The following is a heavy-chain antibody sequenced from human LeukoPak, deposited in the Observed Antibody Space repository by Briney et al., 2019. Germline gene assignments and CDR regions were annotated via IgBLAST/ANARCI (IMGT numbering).Heavy chain of an antibody. CDR3: ASGSYYYGSGSYYHYYYYYMDV. D-gene: IGHD3-10*01. Sequence: ASVKVSCKASGFTFTAYHMHWVRQAPGQGLEWMGWINPNSGGTNYAQKFQGRVTMTRDTSISTAYMELSRLRSDDTAVYYCASGSYYYGSGSYYHYYYYYMDVWGKGTTVTISS. CDR2: INPNSGGT. V-gene: IGHV1-2*02. J-gene: IGHJ6*03. CDR1: GFTFTAYH.